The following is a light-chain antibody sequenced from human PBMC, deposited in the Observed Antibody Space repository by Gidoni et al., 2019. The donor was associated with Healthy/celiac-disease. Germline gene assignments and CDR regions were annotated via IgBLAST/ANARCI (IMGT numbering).Light chain of an antibody. CDR3: QQYGSSPRYT. Sequence: EILLTQSPATLSLSPGERATLSCRPSQSVSSSYLAWYQQKPGQAPRLLIYGASSRATGIPDRFSGSGSGTDFTLTISRLEPEDFAVYYCQQYGSSPRYTFGQGTKLEIK. J-gene: IGKJ2*01. CDR2: GAS. CDR1: QSVSSSY. V-gene: IGKV3-20*01.